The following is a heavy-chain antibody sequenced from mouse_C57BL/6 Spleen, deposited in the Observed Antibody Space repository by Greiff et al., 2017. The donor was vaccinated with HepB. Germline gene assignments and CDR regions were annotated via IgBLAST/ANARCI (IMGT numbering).Heavy chain of an antibody. D-gene: IGHD1-1*01. CDR3: ARRGDYYGSSYWYFDV. V-gene: IGHV1-11*01. J-gene: IGHJ1*03. CDR1: GYTFTDHI. CDR2: IYPVSGET. Sequence: VQLQQSGAELASPGASVTLSCKASGYTFTDHIMNWVKKRPGQGLEWIGRIYPVSGETNYNQKFKGKSTLTVDKSSSTAYMQLSSLTSEDSAVYYCARRGDYYGSSYWYFDVWGTGTTVTVSS.